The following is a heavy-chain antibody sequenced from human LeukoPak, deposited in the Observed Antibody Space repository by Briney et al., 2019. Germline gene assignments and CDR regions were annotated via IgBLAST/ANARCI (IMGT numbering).Heavy chain of an antibody. CDR2: IIPILGIA. Sequence: SVKVSCKASGGTFSSYAISWVRQAPGQGLEWMGRIIPILGIANYAQKLQGRVTITADKSTSTAYMELSSLRSEDTAVYYCARDKYSNYPPGFDIWGQGTMVTVSS. J-gene: IGHJ3*02. D-gene: IGHD6-6*01. CDR1: GGTFSSYA. V-gene: IGHV1-69*04. CDR3: ARDKYSNYPPGFDI.